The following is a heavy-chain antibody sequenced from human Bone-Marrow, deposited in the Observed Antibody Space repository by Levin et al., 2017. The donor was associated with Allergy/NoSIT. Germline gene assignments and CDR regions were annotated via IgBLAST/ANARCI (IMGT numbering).Heavy chain of an antibody. Sequence: GESLKISCAASGFTFSSYAMHWVRQAPGKGLEWVAVIVYDGSKIYYADSVRGRFTISRDNSKNTLYLQMNNRRAEEKDVDYCGKELEYQLVDVYYYGKDVWGQGTTVTVSS. J-gene: IGHJ6*02. CDR2: IVYDGSKI. CDR3: GKELEYQLVDVYYYGKDV. V-gene: IGHV3-30*18. CDR1: GFTFSSYA. D-gene: IGHD2-2*01.